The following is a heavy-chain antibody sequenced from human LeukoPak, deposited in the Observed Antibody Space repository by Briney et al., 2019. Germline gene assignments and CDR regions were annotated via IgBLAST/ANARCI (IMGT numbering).Heavy chain of an antibody. CDR2: ISGRTGGT. CDR3: AKCGNSGCHLIDY. CDR1: GFTFNTNA. D-gene: IGHD5-12*01. J-gene: IGHJ4*02. Sequence: GGSLRLSCAASGFTFNTNAMSWVRQAPGKGLEWISAISGRTGGTYYADSVKSRFTISRDNSKSTLYLQMDSLRAEDTAVYYCAKCGNSGCHLIDYWGQGTLVTVSS. V-gene: IGHV3-23*01.